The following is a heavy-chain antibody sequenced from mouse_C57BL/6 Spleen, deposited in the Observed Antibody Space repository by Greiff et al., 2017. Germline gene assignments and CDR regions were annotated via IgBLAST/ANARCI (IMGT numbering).Heavy chain of an antibody. Sequence: EVQLQESGPGLAKPSPTLSLTCSASGYSITSDYWNWIRQSPGNKLEYMGYISYSGSTYYNPPLNSRISITRVTSKNQHYSQLNSATTADTPTYYRARADYGSSYSDSCDYWGQGTTLTVSS. CDR1: GYSITSDY. J-gene: IGHJ2*01. V-gene: IGHV3-8*01. D-gene: IGHD1-1*01. CDR3: ARADYGSSYSDSCDY. CDR2: ISYSGST.